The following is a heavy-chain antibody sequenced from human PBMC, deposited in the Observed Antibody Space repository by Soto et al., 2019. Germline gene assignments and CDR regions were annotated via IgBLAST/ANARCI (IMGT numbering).Heavy chain of an antibody. Sequence: EVQLLESGGGLVQPGRSLRLSCAASGFTFSGYAMSWVRQAPGKGLEWVAVIHGGGNSAYYADSVKGRFTISRDNSKNTLYLQMSSLRGEDTAVYYCAKNRARVTTSWHFDYWGQGTLVTVSS. V-gene: IGHV3-23*01. D-gene: IGHD4-17*01. CDR1: GFTFSGYA. J-gene: IGHJ4*02. CDR3: AKNRARVTTSWHFDY. CDR2: IHGGGNSA.